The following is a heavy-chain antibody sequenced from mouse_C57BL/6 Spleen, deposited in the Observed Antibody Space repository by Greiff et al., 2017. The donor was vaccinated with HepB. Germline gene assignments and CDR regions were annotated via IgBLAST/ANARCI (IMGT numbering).Heavy chain of an antibody. CDR2: IYPGDGDT. J-gene: IGHJ2*01. V-gene: IGHV1-82*01. Sequence: VQLQQSGPELVKPGASVKISCKASGYAFSSSWMNWVKQRPGKGLEWIGRIYPGDGDTNYNGKFKGKATLTADKSSSTAYMQLSSLTSEDSAVYFCASSAYSNWDYWGQGTTLTVSS. CDR3: ASSAYSNWDY. D-gene: IGHD2-5*01. CDR1: GYAFSSSW.